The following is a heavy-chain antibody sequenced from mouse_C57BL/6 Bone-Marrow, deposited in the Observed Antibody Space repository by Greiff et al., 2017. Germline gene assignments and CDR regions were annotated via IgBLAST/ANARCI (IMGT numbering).Heavy chain of an antibody. D-gene: IGHD2-3*01. V-gene: IGHV5-17*01. CDR1: GFTFSVYG. CDR3: ARDGYYVMDYAMDY. Sequence: EAKLVESGGGLVKPGGSLKLSCAASGFTFSVYGMHWVRQAPEKGLEWVAYISSGSSTIFYADTVKGRFTISRDNAKNTLFLQMTSLRSEDTAMYYGARDGYYVMDYAMDYWGQGNSVTVSS. J-gene: IGHJ4*01. CDR2: ISSGSSTI.